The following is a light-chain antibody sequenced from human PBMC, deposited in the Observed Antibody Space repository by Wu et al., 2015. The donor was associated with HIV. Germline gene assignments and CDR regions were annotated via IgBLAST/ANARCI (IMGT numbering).Light chain of an antibody. J-gene: IGKJ3*01. CDR3: QNYNSVPFT. CDR1: QDVSNY. Sequence: DIQMTQFPSSLSASVGDTVTITCRASQDVSNYLAWYQQKPGKVPTLLIYTASTLESGVPSRFSGRGSGTDFALIISSLQPEDVATYYCQNYNSVPFTFGPGTKVDIK. V-gene: IGKV1-27*01. CDR2: TAS.